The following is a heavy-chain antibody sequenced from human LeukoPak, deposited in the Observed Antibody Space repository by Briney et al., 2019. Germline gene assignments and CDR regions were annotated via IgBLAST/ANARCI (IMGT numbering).Heavy chain of an antibody. CDR1: GYTFTNYD. J-gene: IGHJ5*02. D-gene: IGHD6-13*01. Sequence: ASVEVSCKASGYTFTNYDVNWVRQATGQGLEWMGWMNPNSGNTGYAQKFQGRVTMTRNTSISTAYMELSSLRSEDTAVYYCARYSSWYNWFDPWGQGTLVTVSS. V-gene: IGHV1-8*01. CDR3: ARYSSWYNWFDP. CDR2: MNPNSGNT.